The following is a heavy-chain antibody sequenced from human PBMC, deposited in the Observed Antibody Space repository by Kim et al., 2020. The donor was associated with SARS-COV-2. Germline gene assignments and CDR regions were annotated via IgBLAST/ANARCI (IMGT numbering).Heavy chain of an antibody. V-gene: IGHV3-9*01. J-gene: IGHJ4*02. Sequence: GGSLRLSCAASGFTFGDYGMHWVRQAPGKGLEWISLISWNSRNVVYADSVQGRFTISRDNAKNSLYLQMNSLRAEDTAFYYCATGPRPRNGVSGTINWGQGTLVTVSS. CDR3: ATGPRPRNGVSGTIN. CDR2: ISWNSRNV. CDR1: GFTFGDYG. D-gene: IGHD3-10*01.